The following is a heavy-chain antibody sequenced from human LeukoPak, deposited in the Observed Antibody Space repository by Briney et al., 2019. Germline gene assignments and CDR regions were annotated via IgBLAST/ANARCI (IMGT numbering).Heavy chain of an antibody. V-gene: IGHV1-2*02. CDR1: GYTFTGSY. Sequence: ASVKVSCKDSGYTFTGSYIHWVRQAPGQGREWMGWINHNSGGTNYAQKFQGRVTMTRDTSISTAHMELSRLRSDDTAVYYCARRAKGDGFDIWGQGTMVTVSS. CDR3: ARRAKGDGFDI. J-gene: IGHJ3*02. CDR2: INHNSGGT.